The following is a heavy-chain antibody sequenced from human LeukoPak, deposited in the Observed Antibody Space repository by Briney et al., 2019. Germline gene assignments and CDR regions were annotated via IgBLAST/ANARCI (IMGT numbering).Heavy chain of an antibody. D-gene: IGHD2-2*02. CDR2: INPNGGGT. J-gene: IGHJ4*02. V-gene: IGHV1-2*02. CDR3: ARGGLYCSSTSCYTSPFDY. Sequence: ASVKVSCKASGYTFTSYDINWVRQAPGQGLEWMGWINPNGGGTNYAQKFQGRVTMTRDTSISTAYMELSRLRSDDTAVYYCARGGLYCSSTSCYTSPFDYWGQGTLVTVSS. CDR1: GYTFTSYD.